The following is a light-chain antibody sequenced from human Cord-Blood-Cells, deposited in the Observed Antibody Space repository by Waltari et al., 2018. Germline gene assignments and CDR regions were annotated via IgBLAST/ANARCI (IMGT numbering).Light chain of an antibody. V-gene: IGLV3-1*01. CDR2: QAS. CDR1: KLGDKY. J-gene: IGLJ2*01. CDR3: QAWDSSTVV. Sequence: SYELTQPPSVSVSPGQTASITCSGDKLGDKYAGWYQPKPGQSHVLVIYQASKRPSGIPERFSGSNSGNTATLTISGTQAMDEADYYCQAWDSSTVVFGGGTKLTVL.